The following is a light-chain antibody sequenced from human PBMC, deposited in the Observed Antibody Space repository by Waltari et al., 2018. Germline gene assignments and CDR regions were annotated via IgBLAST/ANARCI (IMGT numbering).Light chain of an antibody. CDR1: YSNLGSNY. CDR2: RND. J-gene: IGLJ1*01. CDR3: AAWDDSLNGSYV. V-gene: IGLV1-47*01. Sequence: QSVLTQPPSASGTPGQRVSISCSGSYSNLGSNYLYWYQQLPGPAPKLLIYRNDQRPSGVPDRFSGSKYGTTAFLAISELQSEDEADYYCAAWDDSLNGSYVFGTGTKVSVL.